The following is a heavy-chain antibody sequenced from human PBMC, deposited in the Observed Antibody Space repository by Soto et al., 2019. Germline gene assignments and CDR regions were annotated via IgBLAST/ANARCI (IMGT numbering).Heavy chain of an antibody. D-gene: IGHD2-15*01. CDR2: ISTQNGST. V-gene: IGHV1-18*01. J-gene: IGHJ4*02. Sequence: ASVKVSCKASGYTFTSYALSWVRQAPGQGLEWMGWISTQNGSTNYAQKLQGRVTMTTDTSTSTAYMELRSLRSDDTAVYYCARHNLSSTGSSFDYWGQGTLVTVSS. CDR3: ARHNLSSTGSSFDY. CDR1: GYTFTSYA.